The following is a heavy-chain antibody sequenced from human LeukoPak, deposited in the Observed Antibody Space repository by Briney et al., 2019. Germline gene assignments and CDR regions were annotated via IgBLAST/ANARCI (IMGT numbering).Heavy chain of an antibody. CDR1: GGSFSGYY. CDR3: ARGLYNYDSSALDY. J-gene: IGHJ4*02. Sequence: SETLSLTCAVYGGSFSGYYWSWIRQPPGKGLEWIGEINHSGSTNYNPSLKSRVTISVDTSKNQFSLKPSSVTAADTAVYYCARGLYNYDSSALDYWGQGTLVTVSS. CDR2: INHSGST. D-gene: IGHD3-22*01. V-gene: IGHV4-34*01.